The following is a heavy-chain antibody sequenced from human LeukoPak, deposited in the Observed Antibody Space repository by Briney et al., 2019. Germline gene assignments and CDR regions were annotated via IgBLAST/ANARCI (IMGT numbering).Heavy chain of an antibody. Sequence: SETLSLTCTVSGGSISSYYRSWIRQPPGKGLERIGYIYYSGSTNYNPSLKSRVTISVDTSKNQFSLKLSSVTAADTAVYYCARPTRPGRDAFDIWGQGTMVAVSS. V-gene: IGHV4-59*01. D-gene: IGHD6-6*01. CDR3: ARPTRPGRDAFDI. CDR2: IYYSGST. J-gene: IGHJ3*02. CDR1: GGSISSYY.